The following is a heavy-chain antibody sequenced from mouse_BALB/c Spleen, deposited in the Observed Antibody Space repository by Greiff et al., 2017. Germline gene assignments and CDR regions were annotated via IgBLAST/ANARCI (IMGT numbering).Heavy chain of an antibody. J-gene: IGHJ4*01. CDR2: INPSNGRT. CDR3: ALITTVAYAMDY. CDR1: GYTFTSYW. D-gene: IGHD1-1*01. V-gene: IGHV1S81*02. Sequence: VQLQQSGAELMKPGASVKLSCKASGYTFTSYWMHWVKQRPGQGLEWIGEINPSNGRTNYNEKFKSKATLTVDKSSSTAYMQLSSLTSEDSAVYYCALITTVAYAMDYWGQGTSVTVSS.